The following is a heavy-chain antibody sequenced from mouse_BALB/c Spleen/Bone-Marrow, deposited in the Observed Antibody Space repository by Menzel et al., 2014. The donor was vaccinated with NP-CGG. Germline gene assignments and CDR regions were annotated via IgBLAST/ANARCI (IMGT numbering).Heavy chain of an antibody. V-gene: IGHV2-6-7*01. CDR3: ARSFTTVVATPFDY. CDR2: IWGAGST. CDR1: GFSLTGYG. Sequence: VMLVESGPGLVAPSQSLSITCTVSGFSLTGYGVNWVRRPPGKGLEWLGMIWGAGSTDYNSVLKSRLNISKDNSKSXVFLKMNSLQTDDTARYYCARSFTTVVATPFDYWGQGTTLTVSS. D-gene: IGHD1-1*01. J-gene: IGHJ2*01.